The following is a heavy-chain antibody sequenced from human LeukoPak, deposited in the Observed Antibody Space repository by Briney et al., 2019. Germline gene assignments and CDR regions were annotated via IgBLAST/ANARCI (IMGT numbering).Heavy chain of an antibody. V-gene: IGHV4-39*07. CDR3: ARSTYYYDSSGYYSSYYYYYYMDV. D-gene: IGHD3-22*01. CDR1: GGSISSSSYY. J-gene: IGHJ6*03. Sequence: SETLSLTCTVSGGSISSSSYYWGWIRQPPGKGLEWIGSIYYSGSTYYNPSLKSRVTISVDTSKNQFSLKLSSVTAADTAVYYCARSTYYYDSSGYYSSYYYYYYMDVWGKGTTVTVSS. CDR2: IYYSGST.